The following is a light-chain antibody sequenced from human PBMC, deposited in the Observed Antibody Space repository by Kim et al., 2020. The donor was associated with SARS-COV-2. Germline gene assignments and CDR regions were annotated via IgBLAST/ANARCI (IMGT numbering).Light chain of an antibody. Sequence: PASISCRSSQSVVYSDGNIYLNWFHQRPGQSPRRLIYKVYNRDSGVPDRFSGSGSGTDFTLQISRVEAEDVGVYYCMQGTHWPFTFGPGTKVDIK. CDR3: MQGTHWPFT. V-gene: IGKV2-30*01. CDR2: KVY. J-gene: IGKJ3*01. CDR1: QSVVYSDGNIY.